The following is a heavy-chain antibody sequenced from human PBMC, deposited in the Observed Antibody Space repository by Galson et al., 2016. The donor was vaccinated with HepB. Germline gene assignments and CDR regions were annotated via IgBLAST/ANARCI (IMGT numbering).Heavy chain of an antibody. V-gene: IGHV4-39*02. Sequence: SETLSLTCTVSGASISATNYYWGWIRQPPGRGLEWIGGIYHTESTNYNPSLESRVTISVDTAKNHLTLSLNSVTAADTAVYYCATGIVVAGKMYYHYMDVWGKGTSVTVSS. CDR2: IYHTEST. D-gene: IGHD6-19*01. CDR1: GASISATNYY. J-gene: IGHJ6*03. CDR3: ATGIVVAGKMYYHYMDV.